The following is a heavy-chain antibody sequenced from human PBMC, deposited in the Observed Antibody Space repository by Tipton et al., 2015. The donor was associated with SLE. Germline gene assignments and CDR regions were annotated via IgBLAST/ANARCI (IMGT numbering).Heavy chain of an antibody. V-gene: IGHV4-61*02. CDR3: ARLRGSGPPMDV. J-gene: IGHJ6*02. CDR1: GGSISSSSYY. CDR2: IYTSGST. Sequence: TLSLTCTVSGGSISSSSYYWSWIRQPPGKGLEWIGSIYTSGSTIYNPSLKSRLTISVDTSKNQFSLKLSSVTAADTAVYYCARLRGSGPPMDVWGQGTTVTVSS. D-gene: IGHD5-12*01.